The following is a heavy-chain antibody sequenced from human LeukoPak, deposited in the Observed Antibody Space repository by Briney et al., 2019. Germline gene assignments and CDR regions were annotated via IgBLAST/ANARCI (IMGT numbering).Heavy chain of an antibody. CDR2: IYIGGST. CDR3: ARDSISYGDYVAFDY. D-gene: IGHD4-17*01. Sequence: GGSLRLSCVASGFTVSSNYMNWVRQAPGKGLEGVSVIYIGGSTYYADSVKGRFTISRDNSKNTLYLQMNSLRAEDTAVYYCARDSISYGDYVAFDYWGQGTLVIVSS. J-gene: IGHJ4*02. CDR1: GFTVSSNY. V-gene: IGHV3-66*01.